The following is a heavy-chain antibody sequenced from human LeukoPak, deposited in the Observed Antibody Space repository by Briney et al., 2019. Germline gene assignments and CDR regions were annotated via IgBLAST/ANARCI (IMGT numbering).Heavy chain of an antibody. CDR2: IYHSGST. CDR1: GGSISSGGYS. V-gene: IGHV4-30-2*01. D-gene: IGHD5-12*01. J-gene: IGHJ4*02. Sequence: PSETLSLTCAVSGGSISSGGYSWSWIRQPPGKGLEWIGYIYHSGSTYSNPSLKSRVTISVDRSKNQFSLKLSSVTAADTAVYYCARGKGYDYLDYWGQGTLVTVSS. CDR3: ARGKGYDYLDY.